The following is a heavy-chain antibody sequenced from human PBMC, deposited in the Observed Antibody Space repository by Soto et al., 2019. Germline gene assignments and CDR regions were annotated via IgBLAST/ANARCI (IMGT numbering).Heavy chain of an antibody. Sequence: EVQLVESGGGLIQPGGSLRLSCAVSGFTVSNNYMSWVRQAPGKGLEGVSVIYSGGYTAYGDSVKGRFTISRDNSKHTFFLKMNRRGAADPAVFYWGARPGGGGYWGQGTLVTVSS. V-gene: IGHV3-53*01. D-gene: IGHD3-10*01. J-gene: IGHJ4*02. CDR3: GARPGGGGY. CDR1: GFTVSNNY. CDR2: IYSGGYT.